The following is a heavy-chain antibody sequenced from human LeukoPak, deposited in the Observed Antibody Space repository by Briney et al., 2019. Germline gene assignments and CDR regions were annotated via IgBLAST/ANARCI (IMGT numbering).Heavy chain of an antibody. CDR1: GFTFNDYG. CDR2: LSWNSGGV. J-gene: IGHJ3*02. Sequence: GGSLRLSCAASGFTFNDYGMHWVRQAPGKGLAGVSGLSWNSGGVGYADSVQGRFTISRDNARKSLYLQMNSLRAEDTALYYCAKGVVVVAAGLAFDIWGQGTMVTVSS. D-gene: IGHD2-15*01. CDR3: AKGVVVVAAGLAFDI. V-gene: IGHV3-9*01.